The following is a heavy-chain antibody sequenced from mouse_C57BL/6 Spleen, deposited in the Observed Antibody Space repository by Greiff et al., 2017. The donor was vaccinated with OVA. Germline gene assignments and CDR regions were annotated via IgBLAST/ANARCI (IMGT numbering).Heavy chain of an antibody. J-gene: IGHJ3*01. Sequence: VQLQQSGPELVKPGASVKISCKASGYSFTSYYIHWVKQRPGQGLEWIGWIYPGSGNTKYNEKFKGKATLTADTSSSTAYMQLSSLTSEDSAVYYCARGTAIWYLFAYWGQGTLVTVSA. CDR3: ARGTAIWYLFAY. CDR2: IYPGSGNT. V-gene: IGHV1-66*01. CDR1: GYSFTSYY. D-gene: IGHD2-1*01.